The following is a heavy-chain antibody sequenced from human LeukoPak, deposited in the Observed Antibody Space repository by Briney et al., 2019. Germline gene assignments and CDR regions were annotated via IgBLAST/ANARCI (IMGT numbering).Heavy chain of an antibody. D-gene: IGHD3-10*01. CDR1: GGSISSSSYY. CDR2: IYYSGST. CDR3: ARAPYYYGSGSYYNAGNNWFDP. V-gene: IGHV4-39*07. Sequence: QASETLSLTCTVSGGSISSSSYYWGWIRQPPGKGLEWIGSIYYSGSTYYNPSLKSRVTISVDTSKNQFSLKLSSVTAADTAVYYCARAPYYYGSGSYYNAGNNWFDPWGQGTLVTVSS. J-gene: IGHJ5*02.